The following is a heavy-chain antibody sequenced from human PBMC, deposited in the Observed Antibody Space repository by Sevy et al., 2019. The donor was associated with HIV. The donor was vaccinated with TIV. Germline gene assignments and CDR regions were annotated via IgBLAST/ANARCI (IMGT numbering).Heavy chain of an antibody. Sequence: SETLSLTCTVSGGSISAYYWSWLRQPPGKGLEYIGDIYYTGSTYYNPSLKSRVTISVDPSKNQFSRNLRSVTAVDTAVYYCARAPPVRSGDDSLNWLDPWGQGILVTVSS. CDR1: GGSISAYY. CDR2: IYYTGST. J-gene: IGHJ5*02. V-gene: IGHV4-59*12. D-gene: IGHD5-12*01. CDR3: ARAPPVRSGDDSLNWLDP.